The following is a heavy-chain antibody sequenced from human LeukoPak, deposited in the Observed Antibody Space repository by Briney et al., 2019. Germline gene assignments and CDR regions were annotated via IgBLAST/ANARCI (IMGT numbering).Heavy chain of an antibody. Sequence: SVKVSCKASGGTFSSYAISWVRQAPGQGLEWMGGIIPIFGTANYAQKFQGRVTITADESTSTAYMELSSLRSEDTAVYYCARDPAYGDQKLMDYWCQGTLVTVSS. CDR3: ARDPAYGDQKLMDY. V-gene: IGHV1-69*13. J-gene: IGHJ4*02. D-gene: IGHD4-17*01. CDR1: GGTFSSYA. CDR2: IIPIFGTA.